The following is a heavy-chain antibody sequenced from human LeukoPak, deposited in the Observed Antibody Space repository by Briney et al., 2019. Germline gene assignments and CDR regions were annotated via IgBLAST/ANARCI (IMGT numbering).Heavy chain of an antibody. Sequence: PSETLSLTCAVYGGSFSGYYWSWIRQPPGKGLEWIGEINHSGSTNYNPSLKSRVTISVDTSKNQFSLKLSSVTAADTAVYYCARVGYDILTGQLGGYYYYYMDVWGKGTTVTVSS. CDR1: GGSFSGYY. J-gene: IGHJ6*03. CDR3: ARVGYDILTGQLGGYYYYYMDV. V-gene: IGHV4-34*01. D-gene: IGHD3-9*01. CDR2: INHSGST.